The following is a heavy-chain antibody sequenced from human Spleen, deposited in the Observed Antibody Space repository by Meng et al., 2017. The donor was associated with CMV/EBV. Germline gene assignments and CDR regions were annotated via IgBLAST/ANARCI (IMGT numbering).Heavy chain of an antibody. D-gene: IGHD2-2*01. Sequence: GGSLRLSCAASGFTFSSYSMNWVRQAPGKGLEWVSYISSSGSTKYYADSVRGRFTISRDNAKNSLYLQMHSLRAEDTAVYYCARGRHCSSASCEGIYYYYGLDVWGQGTTVTVSS. CDR2: ISSSGSTK. J-gene: IGHJ6*02. CDR3: ARGRHCSSASCEGIYYYYGLDV. V-gene: IGHV3-48*04. CDR1: GFTFSSYS.